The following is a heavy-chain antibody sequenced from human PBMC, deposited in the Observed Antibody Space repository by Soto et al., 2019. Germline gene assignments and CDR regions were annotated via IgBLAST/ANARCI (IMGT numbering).Heavy chain of an antibody. V-gene: IGHV4-61*01. CDR1: GGSVNSDYYY. Sequence: SETLSLTCTVSGGSVNSDYYYWSWIRQPPGKGLDWIGYMYYTGSTNYNPSLESRVTISLDTSRNQSSLKMNSVTPADTAVFYFAREYSNSTEGFEYWGHGALVTVSS. CDR2: MYYTGST. CDR3: AREYSNSTEGFEY. D-gene: IGHD6-6*01. J-gene: IGHJ4*01.